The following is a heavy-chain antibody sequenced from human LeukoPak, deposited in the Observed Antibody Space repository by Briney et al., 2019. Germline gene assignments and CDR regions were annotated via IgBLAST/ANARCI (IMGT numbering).Heavy chain of an antibody. V-gene: IGHV3-11*04. CDR2: ISAGGTI. J-gene: IGHJ4*02. Sequence: GGSLRLSCAASGFIFSDYYMSWIRQAPGKGLEWVSYISAGGTIFYADSVKGRFTISRDNAKNSLYLQMNSLRAEDTAVYYCARFRGGSYRPIFDYWGQGTLVTVSS. D-gene: IGHD3-16*02. CDR1: GFIFSDYY. CDR3: ARFRGGSYRPIFDY.